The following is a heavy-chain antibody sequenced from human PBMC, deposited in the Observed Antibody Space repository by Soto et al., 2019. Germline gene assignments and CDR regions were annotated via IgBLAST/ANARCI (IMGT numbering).Heavy chain of an antibody. D-gene: IGHD3-16*02. J-gene: IGHJ4*02. CDR3: AKGAVLSWGSYRSPAGNY. CDR1: GFTFSSYA. CDR2: ISGSGGNT. Sequence: GGSLRLSCAASGFTFSSYAMSWVRQAPGKGLEWVSAISGSGGNTYYADSVKGRFTISRDNSKNTLYLQMNSLRAEDTAVYYCAKGAVLSWGSYRSPAGNYWGQGTLVTVSS. V-gene: IGHV3-23*01.